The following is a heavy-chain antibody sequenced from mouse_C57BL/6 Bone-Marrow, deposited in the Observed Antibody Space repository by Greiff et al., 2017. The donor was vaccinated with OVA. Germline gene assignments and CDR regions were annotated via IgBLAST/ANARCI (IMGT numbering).Heavy chain of an antibody. V-gene: IGHV7-3*01. CDR2: IRNKANGYTT. Sequence: EVKLMESGGGLVQPGGSLSLSCAASGFTFTDYYMSWVRQPPGKALEWLGFIRNKANGYTTEYSASVKGLFTISRDNSQSILYLQMNALRAEDSATYYCASSTGTDYFDYWGQGTTLTVSS. J-gene: IGHJ2*01. CDR1: GFTFTDYY. D-gene: IGHD4-1*02. CDR3: ASSTGTDYFDY.